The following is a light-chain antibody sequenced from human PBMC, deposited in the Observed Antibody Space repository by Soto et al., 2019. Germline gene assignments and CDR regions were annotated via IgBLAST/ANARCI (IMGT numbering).Light chain of an antibody. CDR2: DDS. CDR3: QKYNSDPIA. Sequence: ASQSVSRCLAWYQQKPGQAPRIXIYDDSSLESGVPYRFSGSGSGTDFTLTISSLQPDDFATYFCQKYNSDPIACGQGTRLEIK. V-gene: IGKV1-5*01. CDR1: QSVSRC. J-gene: IGKJ5*01.